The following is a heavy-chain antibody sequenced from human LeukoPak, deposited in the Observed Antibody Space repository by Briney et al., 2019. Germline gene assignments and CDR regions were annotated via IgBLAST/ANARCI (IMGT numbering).Heavy chain of an antibody. CDR3: ARVVGGVGLDY. V-gene: IGHV4-59*01. CDR2: IYNGGTT. Sequence: SETLSLTCTVSGGSISGYYWTWIRQPPGETLEYIGCIYNGGTTNYNPSLNSRVTISVDTSKNQFALKLSSVTAADTAVYYCARVVGGVGLDYWGQGSLVTVSS. J-gene: IGHJ4*02. CDR1: GGSISGYY. D-gene: IGHD3-16*01.